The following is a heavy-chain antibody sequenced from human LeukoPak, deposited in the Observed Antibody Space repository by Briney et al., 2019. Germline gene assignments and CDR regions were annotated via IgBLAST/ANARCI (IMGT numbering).Heavy chain of an antibody. CDR1: GYTFTGYH. CDR2: INPNSGGT. Sequence: ASVKVSCEASGYTFTGYHMHWVRQAPGQGLEWMGWINPNSGGTNYAQKFQGRVTMTRDTSISTAYMELSRLRSDDTAVYYCARDKTVGPLLWFGDSPGGAFDIWGQGTMVTVSS. CDR3: ARDKTVGPLLWFGDSPGGAFDI. V-gene: IGHV1-2*02. J-gene: IGHJ3*02. D-gene: IGHD3-10*01.